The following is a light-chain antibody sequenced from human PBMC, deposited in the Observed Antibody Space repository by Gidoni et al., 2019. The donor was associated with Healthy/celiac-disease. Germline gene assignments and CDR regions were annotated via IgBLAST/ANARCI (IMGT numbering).Light chain of an antibody. CDR3: QQYDNLSLT. J-gene: IGKJ4*01. CDR2: DAS. CDR1: QDISNY. Sequence: DIQMTQSPSSLSASVGDRVTITCQASQDISNYLNWYQQKPGKAPKLLIYDASNLETGVPSRFSGSGSGTDFTFTISSLQAEDIETYYCQQYDNLSLTFGGGTKVEIK. V-gene: IGKV1-33*01.